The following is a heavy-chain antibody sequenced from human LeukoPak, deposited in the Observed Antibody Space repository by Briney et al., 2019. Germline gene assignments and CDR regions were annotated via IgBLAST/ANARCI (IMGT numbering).Heavy chain of an antibody. Sequence: SETLSLTCAVYGGSYSGYYWSWIRQPPGKGLEWIGEINHSGSTNYNPSLKSRVTISVDTSKNQFSLKLSSVTAADTAVYYCARRLGWLQWGQGTLVTVSS. J-gene: IGHJ4*02. V-gene: IGHV4-34*01. CDR1: GGSYSGYY. CDR3: ARRLGWLQ. CDR2: INHSGST. D-gene: IGHD5-24*01.